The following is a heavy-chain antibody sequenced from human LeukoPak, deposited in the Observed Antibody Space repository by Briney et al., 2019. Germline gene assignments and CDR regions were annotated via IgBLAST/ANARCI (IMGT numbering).Heavy chain of an antibody. D-gene: IGHD6-19*01. CDR3: ATVGGSVWYGFDY. CDR2: VYSSGST. V-gene: IGHV4-4*07. Sequence: SETLSLTCTVSGGSISSYYWSWIRQPAGKGLEWIGHVYSSGSTNYNPSLKSRLTMSVGTSKNQFSLELSSVTAADTAVYYCATVGGSVWYGFDYWGQGTLVTVSS. J-gene: IGHJ4*02. CDR1: GGSISSYY.